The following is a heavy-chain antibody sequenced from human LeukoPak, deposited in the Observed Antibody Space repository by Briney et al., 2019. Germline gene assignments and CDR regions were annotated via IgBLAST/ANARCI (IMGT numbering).Heavy chain of an antibody. CDR3: ARGSGFWSGYWEGGYFDY. CDR2: IYHSGST. Sequence: PSETLSLACTVSGGSISSYYWSWIRQPPGKGLEWIGSIYHSGSTYYNPSLKSRVTISVDTSKNQFSLKPSSVTAADTAVYYCARGSGFWSGYWEGGYFDYWGQGTLVTVSS. D-gene: IGHD3-3*01. J-gene: IGHJ4*02. CDR1: GGSISSYY. V-gene: IGHV4-38-2*02.